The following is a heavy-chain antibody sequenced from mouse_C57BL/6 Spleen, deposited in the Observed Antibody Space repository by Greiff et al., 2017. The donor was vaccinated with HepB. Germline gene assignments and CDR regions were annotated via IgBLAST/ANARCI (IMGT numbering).Heavy chain of an antibody. CDR3: AREDSNYFAWFAY. Sequence: EVQLVESGPGMVKPSQSLSLTCTVTGYSITSGYDWHWIRHFPGNKLEWMGYISYSGSTNYNPSLKSRISITHDTSKNHFFLKLNSVTTEDTATYYCAREDSNYFAWFAYWGQGTLVTVSA. D-gene: IGHD2-5*01. CDR2: ISYSGST. CDR1: GYSITSGYD. J-gene: IGHJ3*01. V-gene: IGHV3-1*01.